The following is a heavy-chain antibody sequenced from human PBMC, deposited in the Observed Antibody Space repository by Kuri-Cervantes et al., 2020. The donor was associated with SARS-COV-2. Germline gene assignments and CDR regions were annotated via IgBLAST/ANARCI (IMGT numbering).Heavy chain of an antibody. Sequence: ASVKVSCKASGGTFSSYAISWVRQAPGQRLEWMGWINAGNGNTKYSQKFQGRVTITRDTSASTAYMELSSLRSEDTAVYYCARGPGGGATFDYWGQGTLVTVSS. CDR2: INAGNGNT. D-gene: IGHD1-26*01. CDR1: GGTFSSYA. V-gene: IGHV1-3*01. J-gene: IGHJ4*02. CDR3: ARGPGGGATFDY.